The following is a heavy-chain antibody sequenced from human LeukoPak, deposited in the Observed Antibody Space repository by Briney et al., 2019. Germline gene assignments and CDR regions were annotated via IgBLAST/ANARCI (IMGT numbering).Heavy chain of an antibody. CDR1: GYTLTELS. CDR2: FDPEDGET. Sequence: ASVKVSCKVSGYTLTELSMHWVRQAPGKGLEWMGGFDPEDGETIYAQKFQGRVTMTRNTSISTAYMELSSLRSEDTAVYYCARRNRRMVRGVITNWFDPWGQGTLVTVSS. CDR3: ARRNRRMVRGVITNWFDP. D-gene: IGHD3-10*01. J-gene: IGHJ5*02. V-gene: IGHV1-24*01.